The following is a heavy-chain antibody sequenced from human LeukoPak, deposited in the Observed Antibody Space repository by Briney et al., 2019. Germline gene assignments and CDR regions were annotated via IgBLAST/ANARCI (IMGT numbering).Heavy chain of an antibody. Sequence: SETLSLTCAVYGGSFSGYYWSWIRQPPGKGLEWIGEINHSGSTNYNPSLKSRVTISVDTSKNQFSLKLSSVTAADTAVYYCAREGVAYSSSFGYWGQGTLVTVSS. CDR3: AREGVAYSSSFGY. CDR2: INHSGST. J-gene: IGHJ4*02. D-gene: IGHD6-6*01. V-gene: IGHV4-34*01. CDR1: GGSFSGYY.